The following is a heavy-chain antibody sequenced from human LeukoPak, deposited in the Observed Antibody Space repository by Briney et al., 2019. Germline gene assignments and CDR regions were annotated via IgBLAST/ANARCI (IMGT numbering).Heavy chain of an antibody. V-gene: IGHV4-34*01. D-gene: IGHD2-2*01. CDR3: ARGWVGYCSSTSCYASRYFQH. CDR1: GGSFSGYY. CDR2: INHSGST. J-gene: IGHJ1*01. Sequence: SEALSLTCAVCGGSFSGYYWSWIRQPPGKGLEWIGEINHSGSTNYNPSLKSRVTISVDTSKNQFSLKLSSVTAADTAVYYCARGWVGYCSSTSCYASRYFQHWGQGTLVTVSS.